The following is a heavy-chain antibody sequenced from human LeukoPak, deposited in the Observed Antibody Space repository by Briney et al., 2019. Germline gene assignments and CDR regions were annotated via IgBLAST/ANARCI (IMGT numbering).Heavy chain of an antibody. CDR3: ATETNGRHYDY. V-gene: IGHV3-21*06. J-gene: IGHJ4*02. Sequence: GGSLRLSCAASGFTFSSYSMNWVRQAPGKGLEWVSSISSSSSYIYYADSIKGRFTISRDNANNFLYLQMDSLRAEDTAVYYCATETNGRHYDYWGQGTLLTVSS. D-gene: IGHD1-14*01. CDR1: GFTFSSYS. CDR2: ISSSSSYI.